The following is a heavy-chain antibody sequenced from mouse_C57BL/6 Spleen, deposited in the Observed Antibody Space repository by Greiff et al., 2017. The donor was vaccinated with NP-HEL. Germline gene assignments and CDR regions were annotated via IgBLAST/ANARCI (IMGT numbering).Heavy chain of an antibody. CDR1: GFTFNTYA. V-gene: IGHV10-3*01. J-gene: IGHJ3*01. CDR2: IRSKSSNYAT. D-gene: IGHD1-1*01. CDR3: VRDGNYGSSPWLAY. Sequence: VQLKESGGGLVQPKGSLKLSCAASGFTFNTYAMHWVRQAPGKGLEWVARIRSKSSNYATYYADSVKDRFTISRDDSQSMLYLQMNNLKTEDTAMYYCVRDGNYGSSPWLAYWGQGTLVTVSA.